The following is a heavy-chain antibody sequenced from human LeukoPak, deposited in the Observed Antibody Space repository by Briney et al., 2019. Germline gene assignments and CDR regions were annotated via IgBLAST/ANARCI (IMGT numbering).Heavy chain of an antibody. CDR1: GFTFNSYA. Sequence: GGSLRLSCAASGFTFNSYAMCWVRQAPGKGLEWISRISGSGIDTFYADSVKGRFTISRDNSKNTVFLQMNNLRAEDTAMYYCAKRGGESNGWGALDYWGQGTLVTVSS. CDR3: AKRGGESNGWGALDY. CDR2: ISGSGIDT. J-gene: IGHJ4*02. V-gene: IGHV3-23*01. D-gene: IGHD6-19*01.